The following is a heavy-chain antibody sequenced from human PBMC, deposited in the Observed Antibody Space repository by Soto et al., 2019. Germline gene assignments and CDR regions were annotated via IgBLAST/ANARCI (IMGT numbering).Heavy chain of an antibody. D-gene: IGHD2-15*01. CDR3: VKGGYCSGGSCYRNNWFES. CDR1: GFTFSSYA. CDR2: ISGSGGST. V-gene: IGHV3-23*01. Sequence: EVQLLESGGGLVQPGGSLRLSCAASGFTFSSYAMSWVRQAPGKGLEWVSAISGSGGSTYYADSVKGRFTISRDNSNITLCLQRNSPRAEDTAVYYCVKGGYCSGGSCYRNNWFESWVQGTLVTVCS. J-gene: IGHJ5*01.